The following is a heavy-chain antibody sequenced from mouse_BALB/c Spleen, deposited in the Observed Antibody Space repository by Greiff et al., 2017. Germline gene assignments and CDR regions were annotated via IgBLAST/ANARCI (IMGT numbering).Heavy chain of an antibody. CDR2: ISYDGSN. CDR1: GYSITSGYN. Sequence: EVKLMQSGPGLVKPSRSLSLTCSVTGYSITSGYNWNWIRQFPGNKLEWMGYISYDGSNNYNPSLKNRISITRETSKNQFFLKLNSVTTEDTATYYCARESGFAYWGQGTLVTVSA. CDR3: ARESGFAY. V-gene: IGHV3-6*02. J-gene: IGHJ3*01.